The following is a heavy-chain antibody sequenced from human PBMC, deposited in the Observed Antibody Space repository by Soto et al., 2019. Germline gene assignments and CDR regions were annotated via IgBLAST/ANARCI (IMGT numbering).Heavy chain of an antibody. CDR3: SKGLSGTFRRGNWLEP. CDR1: GFTFSSYA. D-gene: IGHD1-1*01. J-gene: IGHJ5*02. Sequence: GGSLRLSCAASGFTFSSYAMSWVRQAPGKGLEWVSAISGSGGSTYYADSVKGRFTISRGNSKNTLYLQMNSLRAEDTAVYYCSKGLSGTFRRGNWLEPCGQGSLVTFPS. CDR2: ISGSGGST. V-gene: IGHV3-23*01.